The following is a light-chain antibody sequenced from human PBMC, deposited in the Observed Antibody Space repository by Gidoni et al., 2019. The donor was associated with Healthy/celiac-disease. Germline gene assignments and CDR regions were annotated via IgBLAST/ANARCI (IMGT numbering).Light chain of an antibody. CDR1: ALPKQY. CDR3: QSADSSGTSEV. Sequence: SYELTQPPSVSVSPGQTARITCSGDALPKQYAYWYQQKPGQAPVLVIYKDSERPSGIPERFSGSSSGTTVTLTISGVQAEDEADYYCQSADSSGTSEVFGGGTKLTXL. V-gene: IGLV3-25*02. CDR2: KDS. J-gene: IGLJ3*02.